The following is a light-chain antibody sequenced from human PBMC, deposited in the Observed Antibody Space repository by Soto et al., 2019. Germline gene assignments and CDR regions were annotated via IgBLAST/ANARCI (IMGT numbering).Light chain of an antibody. CDR1: QGISSY. Sequence: DIPLTQSPSFLSASVGDRVTITCRASQGISSYLAWYQQKPGKAPKLLISTASTLQSGVPSRFSGSGSGTEFTLTISSLQPEDFATYYCQQLNNYPRTFGQGTKVDIK. J-gene: IGKJ1*01. CDR2: TAS. V-gene: IGKV1-9*01. CDR3: QQLNNYPRT.